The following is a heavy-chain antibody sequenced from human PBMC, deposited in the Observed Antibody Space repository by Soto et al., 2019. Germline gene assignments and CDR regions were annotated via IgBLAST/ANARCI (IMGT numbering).Heavy chain of an antibody. J-gene: IGHJ4*02. V-gene: IGHV4-34*01. CDR1: GGSFSGYY. CDR2: INHSGST. D-gene: IGHD2-2*01. Sequence: PSETLSLTCAVYGGSFSGYYWSWIRQPPGKGLEWIGEINHSGSTNYNPSLKSRVTISVDTSKNQFSLKLSSVTAADTAVYYCARGGDIVVVPAAGDFDYWGQGTPVTVSS. CDR3: ARGGDIVVVPAAGDFDY.